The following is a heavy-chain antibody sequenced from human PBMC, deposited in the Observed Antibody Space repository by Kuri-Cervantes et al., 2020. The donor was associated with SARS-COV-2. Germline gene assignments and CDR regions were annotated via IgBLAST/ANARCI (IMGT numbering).Heavy chain of an antibody. Sequence: GESLKISCAASGFTFSSYAMHWVRQAPGKGLEWVAVISYDGSNKYYADSVKGRFTISRDNSKNTPYLQMNSLRAEDTAVCYCARDDLYSSGGNYYWGQGTLVTVSS. CDR1: GFTFSSYA. CDR3: ARDDLYSSGGNYY. CDR2: ISYDGSNK. V-gene: IGHV3-30-3*01. D-gene: IGHD6-19*01. J-gene: IGHJ4*02.